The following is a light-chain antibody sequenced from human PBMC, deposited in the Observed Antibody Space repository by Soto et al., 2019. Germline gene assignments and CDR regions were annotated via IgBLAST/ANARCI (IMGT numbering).Light chain of an antibody. Sequence: EVVLTQSPGTLSLSPGERATLSCRASQTVNRSYLAWYQQRPGQAPRLLIYGASSRATGIPERFSGSGSGPELTLTISRLEPEDFAVYYCQQVGSSPITFGQGTRLEIK. CDR1: QTVNRSY. V-gene: IGKV3-20*01. CDR2: GAS. CDR3: QQVGSSPIT. J-gene: IGKJ5*01.